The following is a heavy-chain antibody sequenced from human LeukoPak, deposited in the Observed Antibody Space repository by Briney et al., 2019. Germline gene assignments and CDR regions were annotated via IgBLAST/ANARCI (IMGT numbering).Heavy chain of an antibody. CDR3: ARDFRRNYFDP. J-gene: IGHJ5*02. CDR2: INSNLGDT. CDR1: GDPFSAYY. V-gene: IGHV1-2*02. Sequence: ASVNLSCKASGDPFSAYYMYWGRHGPGQGFEWMGWINSNLGDTSYAQKFQERVTMTRDTSISTPYMELSRVTSDDTAMYYCARDFRRNYFDPWGQGTLVTVSS.